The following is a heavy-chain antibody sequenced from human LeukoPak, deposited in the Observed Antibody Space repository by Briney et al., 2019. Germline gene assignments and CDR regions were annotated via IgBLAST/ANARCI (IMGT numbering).Heavy chain of an antibody. CDR1: GFTFNNYG. CDR2: MWYDESSK. Sequence: GGSLRLSCEASGFTFNNYGLHWVRQAPGKGPEWVTVMWYDESSKSYADSVMGRFTISRDNSKNTLYLQMNSLRADDTALYYCARDTRKGDLDYWGQGTLVTVSS. CDR3: ARDTRKGDLDY. D-gene: IGHD3-16*01. J-gene: IGHJ4*02. V-gene: IGHV3-33*01.